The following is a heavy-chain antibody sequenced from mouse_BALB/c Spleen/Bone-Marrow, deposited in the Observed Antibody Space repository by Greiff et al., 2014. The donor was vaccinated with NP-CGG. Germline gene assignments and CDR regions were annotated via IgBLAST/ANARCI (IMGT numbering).Heavy chain of an antibody. Sequence: QVQLQQSGPELVKPGASERISCKASGYTFTSYYIHWVKQRPGQGLEWIGWIYPGNVNTKYNEKFKGKATLTADKSSSTAYMQLSSLTSEDSAVYFCARDTMDYWGQGTSVTVSS. CDR3: ARDTMDY. J-gene: IGHJ4*01. CDR1: GYTFTSYY. V-gene: IGHV1S56*01. CDR2: IYPGNVNT.